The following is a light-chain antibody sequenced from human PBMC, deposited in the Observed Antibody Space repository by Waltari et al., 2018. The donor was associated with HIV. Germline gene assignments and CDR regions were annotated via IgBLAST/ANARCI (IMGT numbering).Light chain of an antibody. V-gene: IGLV2-8*01. J-gene: IGLJ2*01. CDR1: PSDIGRYDF. CDR3: SSYAANNSFVL. Sequence: QSALTQPPSASGPPGQSVTISCTGTPSDIGRYDFVSWYQLQPDKVTKLIIYEVTKRPPGVPARFSGYKSDNTASLTVSGLQTDDEADYYCSSYAANNSFVLFGGGTRLTVL. CDR2: EVT.